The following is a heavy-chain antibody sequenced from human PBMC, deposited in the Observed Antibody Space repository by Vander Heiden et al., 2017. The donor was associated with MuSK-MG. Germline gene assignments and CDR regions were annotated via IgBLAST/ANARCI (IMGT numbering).Heavy chain of an antibody. CDR1: GGPFRSYD. CDR3: ARVPTYYYGSGSYYTGGMDV. CDR2: IIPIFGTA. V-gene: IGHV1-69*01. Sequence: QVQLVQSGAEVKKPGSSVKVPCKAAGGPFRSYDISGVRQAPGQGLEWMGGIIPIFGTANYAQKFQGRVTITADESTSTAYMELSSLRSEDTAVYYCARVPTYYYGSGSYYTGGMDVWGQGTTVTVSS. J-gene: IGHJ6*02. D-gene: IGHD3-10*01.